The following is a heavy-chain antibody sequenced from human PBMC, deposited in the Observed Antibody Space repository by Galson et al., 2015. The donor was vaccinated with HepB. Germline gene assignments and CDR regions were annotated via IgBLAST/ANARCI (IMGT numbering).Heavy chain of an antibody. Sequence: SLRLSCAASGFSFSGYGMHWVRQAPGKGLEWVAVIWYDGSNKYYADSVKGRFTISRDNSKNTLYLEMNSLRAEETAVYSCAREGPERGYSYGYDYWGQGTLVTVSS. CDR3: AREGPERGYSYGYDY. CDR1: GFSFSGYG. CDR2: IWYDGSNK. D-gene: IGHD5-18*01. V-gene: IGHV3-33*01. J-gene: IGHJ4*02.